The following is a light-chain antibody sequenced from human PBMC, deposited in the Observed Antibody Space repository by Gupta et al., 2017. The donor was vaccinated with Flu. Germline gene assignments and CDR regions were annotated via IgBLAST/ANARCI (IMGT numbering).Light chain of an antibody. Sequence: GERATLSCRASQSVSSNLAWYQHKPGQAPRLLIYGPSTRATGIPARFSASGSGTEFTLTISSLQSEDFAVYYCQQYHNWPRTFGQGTKVEI. J-gene: IGKJ1*01. V-gene: IGKV3-15*01. CDR3: QQYHNWPRT. CDR1: QSVSSN. CDR2: GPS.